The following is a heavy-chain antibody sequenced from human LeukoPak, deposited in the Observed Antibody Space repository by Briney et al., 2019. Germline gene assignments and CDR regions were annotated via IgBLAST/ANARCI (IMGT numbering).Heavy chain of an antibody. CDR1: GGSFSGYY. Sequence: SETLSLTCAVYGGSFSGYYWSWIRQPPGKGLEWIGEINHSGSTNYNPSLKSRVTMSVDTSKNQISLQLSSMTAADTAVYYCARVGSGTNTPSLYGSFDSWGQGTLVTVSS. V-gene: IGHV4-34*01. J-gene: IGHJ4*02. CDR3: ARVGSGTNTPSLYGSFDS. CDR2: INHSGST. D-gene: IGHD2-8*01.